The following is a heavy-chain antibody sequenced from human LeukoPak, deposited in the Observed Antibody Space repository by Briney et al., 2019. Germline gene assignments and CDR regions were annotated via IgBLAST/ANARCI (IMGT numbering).Heavy chain of an antibody. Sequence: SETLSLTCTVSGGSISSYYWSWIRQPPGKGLEWIGYIYYSGSTNYNPSLKSRATISVDTSKNQFSLKLSSVTAADTAVYYCARYYSDAFDIWGQGTMVTVSS. CDR3: ARYYSDAFDI. J-gene: IGHJ3*02. V-gene: IGHV4-59*08. CDR2: IYYSGST. D-gene: IGHD3-10*01. CDR1: GGSISSYY.